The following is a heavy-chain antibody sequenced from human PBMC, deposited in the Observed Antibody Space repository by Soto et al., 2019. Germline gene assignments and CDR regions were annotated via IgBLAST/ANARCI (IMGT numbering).Heavy chain of an antibody. CDR1: GSTFSSSW. Sequence: GGSLRLSCAASGSTFSSSWLHWVCQAPEKGQEWVADIKCDGSDKYYVDSVKGRLTISSDNAKNSLYLQVSSLRAGDMTVYYCVRGIIRITPNRAELVFEGELILGYWGQGTLVTVSS. CDR3: VRGIIRITPNRAELVFEGELILGY. CDR2: IKCDGSDK. V-gene: IGHV3-7*03. J-gene: IGHJ4*02. D-gene: IGHD3-16*01.